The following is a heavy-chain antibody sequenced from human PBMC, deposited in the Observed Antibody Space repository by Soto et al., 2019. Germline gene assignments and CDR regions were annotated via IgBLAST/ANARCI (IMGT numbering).Heavy chain of an antibody. Sequence: GGSLRLSCAASGFTFSSYGMHWVRQAPGKGLEWVAVISYDGSNKYYADSVKGRFTISRDNSKNTLYLQMNSLRAEDTAVYYCAKDLRGLVATINSSGWWGFDYWGQGTLVTVSS. CDR1: GFTFSSYG. CDR3: AKDLRGLVATINSSGWWGFDY. J-gene: IGHJ4*02. CDR2: ISYDGSNK. D-gene: IGHD6-19*01. V-gene: IGHV3-30*18.